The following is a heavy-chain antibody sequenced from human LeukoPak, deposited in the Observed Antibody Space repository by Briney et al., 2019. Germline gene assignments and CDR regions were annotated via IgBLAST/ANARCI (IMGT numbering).Heavy chain of an antibody. Sequence: HPGGSLRLSRAASGFTFSSYAMSWVRQAPGKGLEWVSAISGSGGSTYYADSVKGRFTISRDNSKNTLYLQMNSLRAEDTAVYYYASTYGMDVWGQGTTVTVSS. CDR2: ISGSGGST. V-gene: IGHV3-23*01. J-gene: IGHJ6*02. CDR3: ASTYGMDV. CDR1: GFTFSSYA. D-gene: IGHD4-11*01.